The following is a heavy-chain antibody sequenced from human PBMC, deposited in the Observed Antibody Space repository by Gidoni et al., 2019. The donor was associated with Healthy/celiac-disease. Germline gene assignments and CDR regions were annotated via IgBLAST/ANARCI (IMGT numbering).Heavy chain of an antibody. CDR3: AKEAREYQLLYPFDY. D-gene: IGHD2-2*02. CDR2: ISYDGSNK. CDR1: GFTFSSYG. J-gene: IGHJ4*02. V-gene: IGHV3-30*18. Sequence: QVQLVESGGGVVQPGRSLRLSCAASGFTFSSYGMHWVRQAPGKGLEWVAVISYDGSNKYYADSVKGRFTISRDNSKNTLYLQMNSLRAEDTAVYYCAKEAREYQLLYPFDYWGQGTLVTVSS.